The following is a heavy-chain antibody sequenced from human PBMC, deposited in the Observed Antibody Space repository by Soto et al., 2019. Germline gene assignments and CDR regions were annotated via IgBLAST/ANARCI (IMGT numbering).Heavy chain of an antibody. J-gene: IGHJ4*02. V-gene: IGHV1-46*03. CDR2: MNPSGGST. D-gene: IGHD4-17*01. Sequence: QVQLVQSGAEVKRPGASVKVSCKASGYTFTSYYIHWVRQAPGQGLEWMGIMNPSGGSTTNAQKFQGRLTMTRDTSPSTVYMALSSLRSEDTAVYYCAREPPSTVTTDYFDHWGQGTLVAVSS. CDR3: AREPPSTVTTDYFDH. CDR1: GYTFTSYY.